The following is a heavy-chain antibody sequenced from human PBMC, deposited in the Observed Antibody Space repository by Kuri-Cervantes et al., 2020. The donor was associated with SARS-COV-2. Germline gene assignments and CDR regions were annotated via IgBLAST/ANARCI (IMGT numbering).Heavy chain of an antibody. J-gene: IGHJ6*02. CDR1: GYTFTGYY. V-gene: IGHV1-2*02. CDR2: INPNSGGT. Sequence: ASVKVSCKASGYTFTGYYMHWVRQAPGQGLEWMGWINPNSGGTNYAQKFQGRVTMTRDTSISTAYMELSRLRSDDTAVYYCARRECSGGSGYAGEEHYYYGMDVWGQGTTVTVSS. CDR3: ARRECSGGSGYAGEEHYYYGMDV. D-gene: IGHD2-15*01.